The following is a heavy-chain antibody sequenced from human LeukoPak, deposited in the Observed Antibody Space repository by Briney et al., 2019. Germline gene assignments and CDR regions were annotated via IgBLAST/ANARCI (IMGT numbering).Heavy chain of an antibody. V-gene: IGHV4-59*01. CDR3: ARDEGGSSWYFDY. CDR1: GGSISSYY. J-gene: IGHJ4*02. CDR2: IYYSGST. D-gene: IGHD6-13*01. Sequence: SETLSLTCTVSGGSISSYYWSWIRQPPGKGLEWIWYIYYSGSTNYNPSLKSRVTISVDTSKNQFSLKLSSVTAADTAVYYCARDEGGSSWYFDYWGQGTLVTVSS.